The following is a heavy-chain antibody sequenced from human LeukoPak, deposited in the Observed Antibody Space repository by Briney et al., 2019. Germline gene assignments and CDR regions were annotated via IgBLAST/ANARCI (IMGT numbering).Heavy chain of an antibody. V-gene: IGHV4-30-4*08. CDR1: APSISSGDYY. D-gene: IGHD2-15*01. CDR2: IYYSGST. Sequence: PSQTLSLTRTLSAPSISSGDYYSGRLRQPPGKGLEWIVYIYYSGSTYYNPSLKSRFTISVDTCKNQFCLKLSSVTTADTAVYYCAREMVVAAYNWIDRWGQGTLVTVSS. J-gene: IGHJ5*02. CDR3: AREMVVAAYNWIDR.